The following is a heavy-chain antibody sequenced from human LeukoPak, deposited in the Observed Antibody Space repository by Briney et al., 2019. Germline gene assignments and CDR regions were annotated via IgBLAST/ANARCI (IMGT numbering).Heavy chain of an antibody. D-gene: IGHD6-19*01. CDR3: ARDPIGSQHPPYSSGWFSYFDY. V-gene: IGHV1-2*02. J-gene: IGHJ4*02. Sequence: ASVKGSCKASGYTFTGYYMHWVRQAPGQGLEWMGWINPNSGGTNYAQKFQGRVTMTRDTSISTAYMELSRLRSDDTAVYYCARDPIGSQHPPYSSGWFSYFDYWGQGTLVTVSS. CDR2: INPNSGGT. CDR1: GYTFTGYY.